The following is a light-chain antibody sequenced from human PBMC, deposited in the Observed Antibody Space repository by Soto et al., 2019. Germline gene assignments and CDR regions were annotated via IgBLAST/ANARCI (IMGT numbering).Light chain of an antibody. CDR1: SSDVGGYNY. CDR2: EVT. Sequence: QSVLTQPASVSGSPGQSITISCTGTSSDVGGYNYVSWYQQHPGTAPQLMIYEVTNRPSGVSNRFSGSKSGNTASLTISGLQAEDEADYYCSSYTITSALVLFGGGTKLTVL. CDR3: SSYTITSALVL. V-gene: IGLV2-14*01. J-gene: IGLJ2*01.